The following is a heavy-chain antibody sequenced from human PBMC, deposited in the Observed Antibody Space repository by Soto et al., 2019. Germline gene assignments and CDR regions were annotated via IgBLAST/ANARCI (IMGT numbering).Heavy chain of an antibody. V-gene: IGHV3-33*01. CDR2: IWYDGSNK. CDR3: ARDKVGYGGNPHY. J-gene: IGHJ4*02. Sequence: GGSLRLSCAASGFTFSSYGMHWVRQAPGKGLEWVAVIWYDGSNKYYADSVKGRFTISRDNSKNTLYLQMNSLRAEDTAVYYCARDKVGYGGNPHYWGQGTLVTVSS. CDR1: GFTFSSYG. D-gene: IGHD4-17*01.